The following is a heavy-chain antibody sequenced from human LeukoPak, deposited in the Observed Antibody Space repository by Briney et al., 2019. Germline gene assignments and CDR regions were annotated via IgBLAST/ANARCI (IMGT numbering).Heavy chain of an antibody. D-gene: IGHD3-10*01. V-gene: IGHV4-59*02. CDR2: IYYSGST. J-gene: IGHJ3*01. Sequence: SETLSLTCTVSGGSVNDYYWNWLRQPPGKGLEWIGYIYYSGSTDYNPSLKSRVTMSIDTSKNQFSLKLNSVTAADTAVYYCARGGARGSSAFDVWGQGTMVIVSA. CDR3: ARGGARGSSAFDV. CDR1: GGSVNDYY.